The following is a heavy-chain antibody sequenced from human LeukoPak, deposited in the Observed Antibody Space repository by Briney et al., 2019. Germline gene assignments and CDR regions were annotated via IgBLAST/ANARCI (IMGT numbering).Heavy chain of an antibody. J-gene: IGHJ4*02. Sequence: ASVKVSCKASGYTFTSYDINWVRQATGQGLEWMGWMNPNSGNTGYAQKFQGRVTMTRNTSISTAYMELSSLRSEDTAVYYCARDALRYFDWVWGGFDYWGQGTLATVSS. D-gene: IGHD3-9*01. CDR1: GYTFTSYD. V-gene: IGHV1-8*02. CDR3: ARDALRYFDWVWGGFDY. CDR2: MNPNSGNT.